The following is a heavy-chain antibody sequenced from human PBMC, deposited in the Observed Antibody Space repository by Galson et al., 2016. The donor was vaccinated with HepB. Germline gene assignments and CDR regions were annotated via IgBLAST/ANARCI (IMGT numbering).Heavy chain of an antibody. CDR2: TYYRSAWYY. CDR1: GDSVSNNSAA. Sequence: CAISGDSVSNNSAAWNWVRQSPSRGLEWLGRTYYRSAWYYEYTLSLRGRIIVNSDTSTNQFSLRLTSVTAADTALYYCARQYRGGPSDYWGQGTLVIVSS. J-gene: IGHJ4*02. D-gene: IGHD5-12*01. V-gene: IGHV6-1*01. CDR3: ARQYRGGPSDY.